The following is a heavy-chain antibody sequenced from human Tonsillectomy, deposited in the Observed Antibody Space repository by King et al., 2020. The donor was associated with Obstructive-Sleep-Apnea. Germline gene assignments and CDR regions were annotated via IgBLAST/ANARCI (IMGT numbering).Heavy chain of an antibody. D-gene: IGHD5-18*01. Sequence: QLQESGPGLVEPSETLSLTCTVSGGSVSSGSYYWSWIRQPPGKGLEWIGYIYYSGSTNYNPSLKSRVTISVDTSKNQFSLKLSSVTAADTAVYYCARDRGYSYGYSFDYWGQGTLVTVSS. CDR2: IYYSGST. CDR1: GGSVSSGSYY. CDR3: ARDRGYSYGYSFDY. J-gene: IGHJ4*02. V-gene: IGHV4-61*01.